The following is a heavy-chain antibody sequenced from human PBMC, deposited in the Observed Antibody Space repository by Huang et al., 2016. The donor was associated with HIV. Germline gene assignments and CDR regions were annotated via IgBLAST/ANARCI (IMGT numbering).Heavy chain of an antibody. CDR3: AREAIPRGSRWYYFDR. CDR1: GETFVCFANQK. V-gene: IGHV1-2*04. J-gene: IGHJ4*02. D-gene: IGHD6-13*01. Sequence: QVQLVQSGVELKKPGASVKGSCRASGETFVCFANQKIHWVRQAPGQGRVWRRLIDPKSGDTVYAHTFQGCVTMTRVSSVRTAFMELTSLHYSDTSVYYCAREAIPRGSRWYYFDRWGPGTLVT. CDR2: IDPKSGDT.